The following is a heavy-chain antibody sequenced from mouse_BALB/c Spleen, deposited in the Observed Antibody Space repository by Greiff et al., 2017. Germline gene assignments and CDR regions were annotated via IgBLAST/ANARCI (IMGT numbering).Heavy chain of an antibody. Sequence: EVQLQQSGAELVKPGASVKISCKASGYSFTGYYMHWVKQSHGKSLEWIGRVNPNNGGTSYNQKFKGKAILTVDKSSSTAYMELRSLTSEDSAVYYCATRSRLGAMDYWGQGTSVTVSS. CDR1: GYSFTGYY. CDR3: ATRSRLGAMDY. CDR2: VNPNNGGT. V-gene: IGHV1-26*01. J-gene: IGHJ4*01. D-gene: IGHD1-2*01.